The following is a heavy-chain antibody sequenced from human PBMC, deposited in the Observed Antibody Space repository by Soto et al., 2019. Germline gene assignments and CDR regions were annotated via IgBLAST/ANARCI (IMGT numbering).Heavy chain of an antibody. CDR1: GYTFTSYD. J-gene: IGHJ6*02. D-gene: IGHD6-13*01. Sequence: QVQLVQSGAEVKKPGASVKVSCKASGYTFTSYDINWVRQATGQGLECMGWKNPKSGNTGYAHKFQARVTMTRNTSISTAYMELSILRSEDTAVYYCAKDIAAAQYYYYGMDVWGQGTTVTVSS. CDR2: KNPKSGNT. V-gene: IGHV1-8*01. CDR3: AKDIAAAQYYYYGMDV.